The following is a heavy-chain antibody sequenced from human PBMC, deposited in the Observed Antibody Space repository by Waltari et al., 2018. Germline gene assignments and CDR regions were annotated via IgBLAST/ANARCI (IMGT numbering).Heavy chain of an antibody. CDR1: GSTFTSYA. Sequence: QVQLVQSGAEVQKPGASVKVSCKASGSTFTSYAMHWVRQAPGQSLEWMGWINAGNGNTKYSQKFQGRVTITRDTSASTAYMELSSLRSEDTAVYYCAWDGWTRLYSSGWYAHSYYYGMDVWGQGTTVTVSS. J-gene: IGHJ6*02. CDR2: INAGNGNT. V-gene: IGHV1-3*01. D-gene: IGHD6-19*01. CDR3: AWDGWTRLYSSGWYAHSYYYGMDV.